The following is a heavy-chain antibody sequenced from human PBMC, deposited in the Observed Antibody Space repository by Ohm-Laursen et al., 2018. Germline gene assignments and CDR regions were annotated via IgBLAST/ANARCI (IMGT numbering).Heavy chain of an antibody. CDR3: AREDWNYYFDY. V-gene: IGHV4-59*01. CDR2: IYYSGST. D-gene: IGHD1-7*01. CDR1: GASISSYY. Sequence: GTLSLTCTVSGASISSYYWSWIRQPPGKGLEWIGNIYYSGSTNYNPSLKSRVTISVDTSKNQFSLKLSSVTAADTAVYYCAREDWNYYFDYWGQGTLVTVSS. J-gene: IGHJ4*02.